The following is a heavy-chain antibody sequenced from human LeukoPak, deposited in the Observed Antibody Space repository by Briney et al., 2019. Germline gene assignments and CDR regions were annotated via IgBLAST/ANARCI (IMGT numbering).Heavy chain of an antibody. D-gene: IGHD2-2*01. Sequence: GASVKVSCKASGYTFTSYYMHWVRQAPGQGLEWMGIINPSGGSTSYAQKFQGRVTMTRDTSTSTVYMELSSLRSEDTAVYYCARDFGLDCSSTSCYAGYYYDGMDVWGQGTTVTVSS. V-gene: IGHV1-46*01. J-gene: IGHJ6*02. CDR3: ARDFGLDCSSTSCYAGYYYDGMDV. CDR2: INPSGGST. CDR1: GYTFTSYY.